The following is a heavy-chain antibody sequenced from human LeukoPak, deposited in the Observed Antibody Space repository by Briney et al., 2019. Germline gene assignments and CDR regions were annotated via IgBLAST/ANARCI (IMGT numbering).Heavy chain of an antibody. V-gene: IGHV3-23*01. D-gene: IGHD6-13*01. J-gene: IGHJ6*02. CDR3: ATTYSSSLRPPFGYYYYGMDV. CDR2: ISGDGGRT. Sequence: TGGSLRLSCAASGFSFRKYDMSWVRQAPGKGLEWVSAISGDGGRTYYVDSVKGRFTISRDNSKNTLYLQMNSLRAEDTAVYYCATTYSSSLRPPFGYYYYGMDVWGQGTTVTVSS. CDR1: GFSFRKYD.